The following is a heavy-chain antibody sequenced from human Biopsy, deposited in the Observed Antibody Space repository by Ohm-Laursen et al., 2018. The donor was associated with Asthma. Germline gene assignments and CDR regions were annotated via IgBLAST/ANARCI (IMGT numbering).Heavy chain of an antibody. Sequence: SLRLSCTASGFAFDSYAMSWARQAPGKGLAWVSTIRPNNRGVDYVPSVRGRFTMSRDNSKNTLYLHMSSLRAEDTAVYYCARTFHFWSPYHAEHYQLWGQGTLVTVSS. CDR3: ARTFHFWSPYHAEHYQL. CDR1: GFAFDSYA. D-gene: IGHD3-3*02. CDR2: IRPNNRGV. J-gene: IGHJ1*01. V-gene: IGHV3-23*01.